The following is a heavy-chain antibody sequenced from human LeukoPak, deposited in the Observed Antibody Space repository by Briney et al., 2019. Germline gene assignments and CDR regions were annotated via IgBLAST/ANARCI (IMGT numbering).Heavy chain of an antibody. J-gene: IGHJ4*02. Sequence: WGSLRLSCAAAGFTFSSYWMSRVRQTPGKGLEWVANIKQDGSEKYYVDSVKGRFTISRDNAKNSLYLQMNSLRAEDTAVYYCAREIVGVTIDNWGQGTLVTVSS. CDR2: IKQDGSEK. CDR1: GFTFSSYW. CDR3: AREIVGVTIDN. V-gene: IGHV3-7*01. D-gene: IGHD1-26*01.